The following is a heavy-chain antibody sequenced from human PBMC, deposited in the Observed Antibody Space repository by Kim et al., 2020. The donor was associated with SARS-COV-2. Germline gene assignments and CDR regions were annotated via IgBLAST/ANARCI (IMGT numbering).Heavy chain of an antibody. J-gene: IGHJ4*02. CDR3: AKVPRTRSSWYGPPGGY. D-gene: IGHD6-13*01. CDR1: GFTFSSYA. Sequence: GGSLRLSCAASGFTFSSYAMCWVRQAPGKGLEWVSAISGSGGSTYYADSVKGRFTISRDNSKNTLYLQMNSLRAEDTAVYYCAKVPRTRSSWYGPPGGYWGQGTLVTVSS. V-gene: IGHV3-23*01. CDR2: ISGSGGST.